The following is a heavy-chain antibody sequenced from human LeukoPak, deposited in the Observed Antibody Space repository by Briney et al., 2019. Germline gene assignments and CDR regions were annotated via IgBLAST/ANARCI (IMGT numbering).Heavy chain of an antibody. J-gene: IGHJ2*01. CDR1: GGSISLYY. Sequence: KPSETLSLTCTVWGGSISLYYWKWIRQPPGKGREGSGYIHYSGRTDYNPSLNSRVTITVEKSKNQFSLKLPSVTAADTAVYYCARDSSGYDSGWYFDLWGRGTLVTVSS. CDR2: IHYSGRT. V-gene: IGHV4-59*01. D-gene: IGHD5-12*01. CDR3: ARDSSGYDSGWYFDL.